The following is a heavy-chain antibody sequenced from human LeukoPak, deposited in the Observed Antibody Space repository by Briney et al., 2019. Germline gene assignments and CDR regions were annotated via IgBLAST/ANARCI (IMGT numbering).Heavy chain of an antibody. Sequence: GGTLRLSCAASGFTFSSYGMHWVRQAPGKGLEWVAFIRDDGSNKYYADSVRGRFTISRDDSKNMLFLQMNSLRAEDTAVYYCAKDLRYSGIAAPYFFDCWGQGTLVTVSS. D-gene: IGHD6-13*01. CDR2: IRDDGSNK. CDR1: GFTFSSYG. J-gene: IGHJ4*02. V-gene: IGHV3-30*02. CDR3: AKDLRYSGIAAPYFFDC.